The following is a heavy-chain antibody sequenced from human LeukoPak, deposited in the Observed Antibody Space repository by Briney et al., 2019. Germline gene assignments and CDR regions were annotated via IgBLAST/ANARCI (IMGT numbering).Heavy chain of an antibody. V-gene: IGHV4-39*07. Sequence: SETLSLTCTVSGGSITSSGFYWGWIRQPPGKGLEWIGNIYYGGSAYYNPSLKSRITISVDTSKNQFSLKLSSVTAADTAVYYCARQPNIVVVDNWFDPWGQGTLVAVSS. CDR3: ARQPNIVVVDNWFDP. J-gene: IGHJ5*02. D-gene: IGHD2-15*01. CDR2: IYYGGSA. CDR1: GGSITSSGFY.